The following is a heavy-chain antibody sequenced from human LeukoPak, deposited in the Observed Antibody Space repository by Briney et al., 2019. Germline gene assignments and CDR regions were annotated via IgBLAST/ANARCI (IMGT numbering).Heavy chain of an antibody. J-gene: IGHJ4*02. CDR1: GYTLTELS. CDR2: FDPEDGET. D-gene: IGHD3-9*01. Sequence: GASVKVSCKVSGYTLTELSMHWVRQAPGKGLGWMGGFDPEDGETIYAQKFQGRVTMTEDTSTDTAYMELSSLRSEDTAVYYCATQYYDILTGYYVLGLDYWGQGTLVTVSS. V-gene: IGHV1-24*01. CDR3: ATQYYDILTGYYVLGLDY.